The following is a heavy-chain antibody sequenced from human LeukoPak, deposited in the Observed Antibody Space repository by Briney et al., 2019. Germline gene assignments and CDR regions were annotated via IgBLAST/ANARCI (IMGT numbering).Heavy chain of an antibody. CDR2: TYYRSKWYN. CDR1: GDDVSSNSDA. V-gene: IGHV6-1*01. D-gene: IGHD5-18*01. CDR3: VRDGGYGLHFVY. Sequence: SQTLSLTCAISGDDVSSNSDAWNWIRQSPSRGLGWLGRTYYRSKWYNDYAVSVKSRITINPDTAKNQFSLHLNSATPEDTAVYYCVRDGGYGLHFVYWGQGTLVTVSS. J-gene: IGHJ4*02.